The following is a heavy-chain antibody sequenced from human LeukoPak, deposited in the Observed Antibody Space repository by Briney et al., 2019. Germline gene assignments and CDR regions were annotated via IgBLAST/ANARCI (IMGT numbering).Heavy chain of an antibody. CDR2: TRNKANSYTT. J-gene: IGHJ4*02. CDR3: ARERYYYDSSGNPPGYYFDY. CDR1: GFTFSDHY. V-gene: IGHV3-72*01. D-gene: IGHD3-22*01. Sequence: GGSLRLSCAASGFTFSDHYMDWVRQAPGKGLEWVGRTRNKANSYTTEYAASVKGRFTISRDDSKNSLYLQMNSLKTEDTAVYYCARERYYYDSSGNPPGYYFDYWGQGTLVTVSS.